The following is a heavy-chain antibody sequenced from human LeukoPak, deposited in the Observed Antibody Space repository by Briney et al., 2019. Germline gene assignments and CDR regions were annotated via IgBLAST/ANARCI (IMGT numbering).Heavy chain of an antibody. J-gene: IGHJ4*02. V-gene: IGHV4-39*01. Sequence: SETLSLTCTSSGGSISRSYYWGWIRQPPGKGLEWIGSIYYSGSTYYNPSLKSRVTISVDTSKKQFSLKLSSVTAADTAVYYCGRQWLLFGESGLRGQGTLVTGSS. CDR2: IYYSGST. D-gene: IGHD3-10*01. CDR3: GRQWLLFGESGL. CDR1: GGSISRSYY.